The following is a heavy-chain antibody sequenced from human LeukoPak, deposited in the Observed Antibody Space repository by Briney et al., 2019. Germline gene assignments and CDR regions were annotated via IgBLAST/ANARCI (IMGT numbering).Heavy chain of an antibody. D-gene: IGHD6-19*01. J-gene: IGHJ4*02. CDR2: INTDGTNI. Sequence: PRGSPRLLCAASGFSFSSSWMHWVGQAPGKGLVWVSRINTDGTNIIYADSVKGRFTISRDNAENTLYLQMNSLRAEDTAVYYCARDRGGSGLTTTDYWGE. CDR1: GFSFSSSW. CDR3: ARDRGGSGLTTTDY. V-gene: IGHV3-74*01.